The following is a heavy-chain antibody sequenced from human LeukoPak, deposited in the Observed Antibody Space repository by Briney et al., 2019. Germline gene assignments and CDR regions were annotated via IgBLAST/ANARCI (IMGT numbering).Heavy chain of an antibody. Sequence: GSSLRLSCTASGFNVSDYSIHWVRQAPGKGLEWVAVISNDGIIKYYADSVKGRFPLPGDTSKNTLFVVMNNLRTEDSGVYYCTRDRGGCTSTSCYAMDVWGKGTTVTVSS. V-gene: IGHV3-30*04. D-gene: IGHD2-2*01. CDR3: TRDRGGCTSTSCYAMDV. CDR1: GFNVSDYS. J-gene: IGHJ6*03. CDR2: ISNDGIIK.